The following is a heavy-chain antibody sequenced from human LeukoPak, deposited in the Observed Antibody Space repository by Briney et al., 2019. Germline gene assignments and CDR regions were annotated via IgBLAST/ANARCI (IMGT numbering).Heavy chain of an antibody. CDR2: ISSSSSYI. J-gene: IGHJ3*02. D-gene: IGHD2-2*01. CDR1: GFTFSSYW. CDR3: VSLGYCSSTSCSDAFDI. Sequence: GGSLRFSCAASGFTFSSYWMSWVRQAPGKGLEWVSSISSSSSYIYYADSVKGRFTISRDNSKNTLYLQMNSLRAEDTAVYYCVSLGYCSSTSCSDAFDIWGQGTMVTVSS. V-gene: IGHV3-21*01.